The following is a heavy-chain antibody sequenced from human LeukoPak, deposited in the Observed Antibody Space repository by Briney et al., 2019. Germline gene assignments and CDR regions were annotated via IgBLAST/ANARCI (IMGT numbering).Heavy chain of an antibody. V-gene: IGHV4-59*08. Sequence: SETLSLTCAVPGGSISSYYWSWIRQPPGKGLEWIGYIYYSGSTNYNPSLKSRVTISVDTSKNQFSLKLSSVTAADTAVYYCARHGGGSSSFDYWGQGTLVTVSS. D-gene: IGHD6-6*01. CDR3: ARHGGGSSSFDY. CDR1: GGSISSYY. J-gene: IGHJ4*02. CDR2: IYYSGST.